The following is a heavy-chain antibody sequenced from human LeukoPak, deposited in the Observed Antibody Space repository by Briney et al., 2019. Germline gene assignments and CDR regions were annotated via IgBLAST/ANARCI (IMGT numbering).Heavy chain of an antibody. CDR1: GFTFGDYA. V-gene: IGHV3-49*04. CDR2: IRSKAYGGTT. CDR3: TAYDPSDYYGMDV. J-gene: IGHJ6*02. Sequence: GGSLRLSCTAPGFTFGDYAMTWVRQAPGKGLEWVGFIRSKAYGGTTDFAASVKGRFIISRDDSKSIAYLQMNSLKTEDTAVYYCTAYDPSDYYGMDVWGQGTTVTVS. D-gene: IGHD5-12*01.